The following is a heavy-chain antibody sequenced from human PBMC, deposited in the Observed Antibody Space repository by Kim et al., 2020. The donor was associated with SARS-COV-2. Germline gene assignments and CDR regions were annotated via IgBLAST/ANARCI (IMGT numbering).Heavy chain of an antibody. CDR2: ISSSSSYI. CDR1: GFTFSSYS. D-gene: IGHD6-13*01. Sequence: GGSLRLSCAASGFTFSSYSMNWVRQAPGKGLEWVSSISSSSSYIYYADSVKGRFTISRDNAKNSLYLQMNSLRAEDTAVYYCARDEASMSSSWYYEHWGQGTLVTVSS. J-gene: IGHJ1*01. V-gene: IGHV3-21*01. CDR3: ARDEASMSSSWYYEH.